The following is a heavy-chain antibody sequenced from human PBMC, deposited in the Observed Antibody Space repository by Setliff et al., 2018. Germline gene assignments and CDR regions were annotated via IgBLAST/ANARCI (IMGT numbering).Heavy chain of an antibody. CDR1: GGSISSGGYY. J-gene: IGHJ4*02. V-gene: IGHV4-31*03. Sequence: PSETLSLTCTVSGGSISSGGYYWSWIRQHPGKGLEWIGYIYYSGSTSYYNPSLKSRVSISVDTSKNQFSLKLSSVTAADTAVYYCARASVVHAIAVGYWGQGTLVTVSS. CDR2: IYYSGSTS. D-gene: IGHD2-15*01. CDR3: ARASVVHAIAVGY.